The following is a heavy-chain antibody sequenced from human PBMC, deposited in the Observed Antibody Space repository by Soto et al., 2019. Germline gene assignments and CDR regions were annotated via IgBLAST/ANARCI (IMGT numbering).Heavy chain of an antibody. J-gene: IGHJ5*02. D-gene: IGHD6-25*01. CDR2: INHSGST. CDR1: GGSFSGYY. CDR3: ERRSAAGP. Sequence: QVQLQQWGAGLWKPSETLSLTCAVYGGSFSGYYWSWIRQPPGKGLEWIGEINHSGSTNYNPSLKSRVSVSVDASKNQSSLELSSVTAADTAVSYCERRSAAGPWGQGTVVTVSA. V-gene: IGHV4-34*01.